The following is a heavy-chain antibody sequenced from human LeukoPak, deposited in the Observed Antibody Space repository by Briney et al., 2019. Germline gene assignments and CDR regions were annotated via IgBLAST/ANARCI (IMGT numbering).Heavy chain of an antibody. CDR2: IYYSGNA. CDR1: GGSISSGSYY. CDR3: ARVGSGSFDY. J-gene: IGHJ4*02. Sequence: TASETLSLTCTVSGGSISSGSYYWSWIRQPAGKGLEWIAYIYYSGNANYNPSLKSRVTISVDTSKNQFSLKLSSVTAADTAVYYCARVGSGSFDYWGQGTLVAVSS. D-gene: IGHD1-26*01. V-gene: IGHV4-61*10.